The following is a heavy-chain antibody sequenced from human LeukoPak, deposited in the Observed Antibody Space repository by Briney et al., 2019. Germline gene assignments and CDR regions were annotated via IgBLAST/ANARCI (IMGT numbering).Heavy chain of an antibody. V-gene: IGHV4-59*01. CDR2: IYYSGST. CDR1: VGSISSYY. CDR3: AIRHSSACYFDY. Sequence: SETLSLTCTVSVGSISSYYRRWIRQPPGMGLEWIGYIYYSGSTNYNPSLKSRVTISVDTSKNQFSLKLSSVTAADTAVYYCAIRHSSACYFDYWGQGTLVTVSS. J-gene: IGHJ4*02. D-gene: IGHD6-19*01.